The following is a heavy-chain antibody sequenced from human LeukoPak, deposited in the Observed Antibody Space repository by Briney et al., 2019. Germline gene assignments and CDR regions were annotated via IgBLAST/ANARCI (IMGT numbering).Heavy chain of an antibody. V-gene: IGHV4-34*01. CDR1: GGSFSGYY. Sequence: PSETLSLTCAVYGGSFSGYYWSWIRQPPGKGLEWIGEINHSGSTNYNPSLKSRVTISVDTSKNQFSLKLSSVTAADTAVYYCARSGYSYGRGTFDYWGQGTLVTVSS. CDR2: INHSGST. CDR3: ARSGYSYGRGTFDY. D-gene: IGHD5-18*01. J-gene: IGHJ4*02.